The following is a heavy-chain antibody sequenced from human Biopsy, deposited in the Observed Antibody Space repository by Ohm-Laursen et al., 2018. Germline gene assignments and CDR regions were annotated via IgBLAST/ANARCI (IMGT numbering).Heavy chain of an antibody. V-gene: IGHV3-11*01. CDR1: GFTFSDYY. D-gene: IGHD4-17*01. CDR2: ISGSGTLI. CDR3: ARKIYGDYELPYSYGMDV. Sequence: SLRLSCAASGFTFSDYYMIWVRQAPGRGLEWVSYISGSGTLIYYRDSVKGRFTLSRDSAKNSLYLQMDSLRAEDTAVYYCARKIYGDYELPYSYGMDVWGLGTTVTVSS. J-gene: IGHJ6*02.